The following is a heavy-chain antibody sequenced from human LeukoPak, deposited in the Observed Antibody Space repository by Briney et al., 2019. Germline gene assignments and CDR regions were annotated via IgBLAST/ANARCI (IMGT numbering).Heavy chain of an antibody. D-gene: IGHD3-22*01. J-gene: IGHJ4*02. CDR2: VSAYNGNT. CDR3: ARDRGYYYDSSGYYGDLDY. CDR1: GYTFTSYG. Sequence: EASVTVSCKASGYTFTSYGISWGRQAPGQGLEWMGWVSAYNGNTNYAQKLQGRVTMTTDTSTSTAYMELRSLRSDDTAVYYCARDRGYYYDSSGYYGDLDYWGQGTLVTVSS. V-gene: IGHV1-18*01.